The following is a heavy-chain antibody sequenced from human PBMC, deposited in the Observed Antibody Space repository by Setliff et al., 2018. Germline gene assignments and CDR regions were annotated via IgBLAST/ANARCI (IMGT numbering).Heavy chain of an antibody. CDR3: TTGSVCVGDCYSGRLNY. D-gene: IGHD2-21*02. V-gene: IGHV3-23*01. Sequence: PGGSLRLSCAASGFTFTSYAMSWVRQAPGKGLEWVSLISGRADSTYYAGSVKGRFTISRDNAKNSLYLQMNSLKTEDTAVYYCTTGSVCVGDCYSGRLNYWGQGTLVTVSS. J-gene: IGHJ4*02. CDR1: GFTFTSYA. CDR2: ISGRADST.